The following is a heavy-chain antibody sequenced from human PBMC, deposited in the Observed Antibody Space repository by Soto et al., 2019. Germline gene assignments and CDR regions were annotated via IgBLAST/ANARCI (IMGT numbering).Heavy chain of an antibody. V-gene: IGHV4-31*03. CDR1: GGSISSGGYY. Sequence: SETLSLTCTVSGGSISSGGYYWSWIRQHPGKGLEWIGYIYYSGSTYYNPSLKSRVTISVDTSKNQFSLKLSSVTAADTAVYYCARERRSRGGLVPAAMVLLDPWGQGTLVTVSS. J-gene: IGHJ5*02. CDR3: ARERRSRGGLVPAAMVLLDP. D-gene: IGHD2-2*01. CDR2: IYYSGST.